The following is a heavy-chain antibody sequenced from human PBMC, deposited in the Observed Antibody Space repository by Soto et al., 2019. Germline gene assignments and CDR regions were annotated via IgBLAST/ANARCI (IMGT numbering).Heavy chain of an antibody. J-gene: IGHJ5*02. CDR1: GGSISSSSYY. V-gene: IGHV4-39*01. CDR3: ERLLGVQLERRFKWFDP. D-gene: IGHD1-1*01. CDR2: IYYSGST. Sequence: SETLSLTCTVSGGSISSSSYYWGLILQPPWKGLEWIGSIYYSGSTYYNPSLKSRVTISVDTSKNQFSLKLSSVTAADKAVYYCERLLGVQLERRFKWFDPWGQGTLVTVSS.